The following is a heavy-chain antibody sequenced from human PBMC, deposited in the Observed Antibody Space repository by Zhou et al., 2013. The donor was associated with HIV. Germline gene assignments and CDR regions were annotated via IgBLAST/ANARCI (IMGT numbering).Heavy chain of an antibody. CDR2: ISQSGSA. CDR3: ARGSGHSLYDHVGNRAWHFYFMDV. Sequence: QVQLKQWGAGLLKPSETLSLTCAVYGASFSDHYWSWIRQPPGKGLEWIGEISQSGSANYNPSLKSRVAMSVDTSKRQFSLNLSSVTAADTARYYCARGSGHSLYDHVGNRAWHFYFMDVW. V-gene: IGHV4-34*01. CDR1: GASFSDHY. D-gene: IGHD5-12*01. J-gene: IGHJ6*01.